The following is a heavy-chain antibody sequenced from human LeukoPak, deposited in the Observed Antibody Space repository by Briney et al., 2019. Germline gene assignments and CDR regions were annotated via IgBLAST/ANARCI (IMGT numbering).Heavy chain of an antibody. CDR1: GDTFTGYY. Sequence: ASVKVSCKASGDTFTGYYMHWVRQAPGQGLEWMGWISPNSGGTNYAQKFQGGVTMTRDTSISTAYMELSRLRSDDAAVYYCARDRESGSWASWFDPWGQGTLVTVSS. CDR2: ISPNSGGT. V-gene: IGHV1-2*02. CDR3: ARDRESGSWASWFDP. D-gene: IGHD1-26*01. J-gene: IGHJ5*02.